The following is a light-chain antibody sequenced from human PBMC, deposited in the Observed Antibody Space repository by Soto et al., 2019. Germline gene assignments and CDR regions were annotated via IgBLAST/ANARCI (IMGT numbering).Light chain of an antibody. J-gene: IGKJ4*01. CDR1: QSVSSSY. V-gene: IGKV3-20*01. CDR3: QQYGSSPLT. Sequence: EIVLTQSPGTVSLSPGERATLSWRASQSVSSSYLAWYQQKPGQAPRLLIYGASSRATGIPDRFSGSGSGTDFTLTISRLEPEDFAVYYCQQYGSSPLTFGGGTKVDI. CDR2: GAS.